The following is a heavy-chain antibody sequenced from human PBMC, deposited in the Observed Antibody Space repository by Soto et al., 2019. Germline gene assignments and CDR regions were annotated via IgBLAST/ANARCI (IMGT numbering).Heavy chain of an antibody. D-gene: IGHD3-10*01. V-gene: IGHV4-34*01. CDR1: GGSFRNYY. Sequence: SETLSLTCGVYGGSFRNYYWIWVRQPPGKGLEWIGEVNHSGEATYNPSLQSRITISLDTSNNQFSLKMTSVTAADTAMYFCTRAGRFPRSWFDPWGQGTQVTVSS. CDR2: VNHSGEA. CDR3: TRAGRFPRSWFDP. J-gene: IGHJ5*02.